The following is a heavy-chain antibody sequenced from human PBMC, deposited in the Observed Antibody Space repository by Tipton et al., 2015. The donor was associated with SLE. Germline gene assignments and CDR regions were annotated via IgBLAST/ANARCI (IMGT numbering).Heavy chain of an antibody. V-gene: IGHV3-33*01. J-gene: IGHJ3*02. CDR1: GFAFSSYG. CDR2: IWYDGINK. D-gene: IGHD5-18*01. Sequence: SLRLSCAASGFAFSSYGMHWVRQAPGKGLEWVSVIWYDGINKFYADSVKGRFTISRDNSKNTLYLQMNSLRAEDTAVYYCARGGIQLWGLRAFDIWGQGTMVTVSS. CDR3: ARGGIQLWGLRAFDI.